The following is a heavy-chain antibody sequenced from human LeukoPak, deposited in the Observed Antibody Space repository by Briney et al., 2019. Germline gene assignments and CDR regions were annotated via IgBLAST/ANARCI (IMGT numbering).Heavy chain of an antibody. Sequence: ASVKVSCKASGYTFTSYDINWVRQATGQGLEWMGWMNPNSGNTGYAQKFQGRVTMTRNTSISTAYMELSSQRSEDTAVYYCARGVDIVVVPAAIGGGNLFDPWGQGTLVTVSS. CDR2: MNPNSGNT. CDR1: GYTFTSYD. D-gene: IGHD2-2*01. J-gene: IGHJ5*02. V-gene: IGHV1-8*01. CDR3: ARGVDIVVVPAAIGGGNLFDP.